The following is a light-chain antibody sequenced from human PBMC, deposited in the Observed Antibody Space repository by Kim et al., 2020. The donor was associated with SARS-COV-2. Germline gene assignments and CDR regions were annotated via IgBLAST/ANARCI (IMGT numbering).Light chain of an antibody. Sequence: ALGQTVRIRCQGDSLRIYFASWYQQKPGQAPVLVIYGKNNRPSGIPDRFSGSSSGNTASLTITGAQAEDEADYYCNSRDSSGNHVVFGGGTQLTVL. CDR3: NSRDSSGNHVV. V-gene: IGLV3-19*01. J-gene: IGLJ2*01. CDR2: GKN. CDR1: SLRIYF.